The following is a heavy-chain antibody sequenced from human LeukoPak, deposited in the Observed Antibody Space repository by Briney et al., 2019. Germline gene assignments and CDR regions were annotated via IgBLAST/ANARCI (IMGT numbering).Heavy chain of an antibody. D-gene: IGHD4-17*01. Sequence: ASVKVSCKASGGTFSSYAISWVRQAPGQGLEWMGRIIPILGIANYAQKFQGRVTITADKSTSTAYMELSSLRSDDTAVYYCAYAGAFDIWGQGTMVTVSS. CDR3: AYAGAFDI. CDR1: GGTFSSYA. CDR2: IIPILGIA. V-gene: IGHV1-69*04. J-gene: IGHJ3*02.